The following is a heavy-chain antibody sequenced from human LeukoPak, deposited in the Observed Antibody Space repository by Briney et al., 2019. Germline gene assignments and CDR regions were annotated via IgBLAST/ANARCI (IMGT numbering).Heavy chain of an antibody. V-gene: IGHV4-34*01. CDR3: ARFYQSGSYYFDY. CDR2: INHSGST. CDR1: GGSFSGYY. Sequence: SETLSLTCAVYGGSFSGYYWSWIRQPPGKGLEWIGEINHSGSTNYNPSLKSRVTISVDTSKNQFSLKLSSVTAADTAVYYCARFYQSGSYYFDYWGQGTLVTVSS. D-gene: IGHD1-26*01. J-gene: IGHJ4*02.